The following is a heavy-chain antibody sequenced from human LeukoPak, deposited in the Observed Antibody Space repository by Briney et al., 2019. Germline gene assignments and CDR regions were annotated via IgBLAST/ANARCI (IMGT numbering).Heavy chain of an antibody. D-gene: IGHD3-22*01. CDR2: ISYDGSNK. CDR3: ARPHYYDSSGLPDYYFDY. J-gene: IGHJ4*02. CDR1: GFTFNNAW. Sequence: GGSLRLSCAASGFTFNNAWMSWVRQAPGKGLEWVAVISYDGSNKYYADSVKGRFTISRDNSKNTPYLQMNSLRAEDTAVYYCARPHYYDSSGLPDYYFDYWGQGTLVTVSS. V-gene: IGHV3-30*03.